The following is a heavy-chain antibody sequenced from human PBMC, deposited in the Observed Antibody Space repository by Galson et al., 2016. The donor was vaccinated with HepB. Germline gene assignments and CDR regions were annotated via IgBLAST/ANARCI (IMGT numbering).Heavy chain of an antibody. V-gene: IGHV6-1*01. Sequence: CAISGDSVSSNSAAWNWIRQSPSRGLEWLGRTYYRSKWYNDYAVSVKSRKIINPDPSKNQFSLQLNSVTPEDTAVYYCARGEYSGYDFDYWGQGTLVTVSS. CDR3: ARGEYSGYDFDY. D-gene: IGHD5-12*01. CDR1: GDSVSSNSAA. J-gene: IGHJ4*02. CDR2: TYYRSKWYN.